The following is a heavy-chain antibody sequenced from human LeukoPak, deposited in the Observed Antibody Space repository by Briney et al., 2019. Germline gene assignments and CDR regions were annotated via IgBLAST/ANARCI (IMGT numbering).Heavy chain of an antibody. CDR1: DYTFTSYG. CDR2: ISTYNGNT. V-gene: IGHV1-18*01. D-gene: IGHD2/OR15-2a*01. J-gene: IGHJ6*02. Sequence: ASVKVSCKASDYTFTSYGFSWVRQAPGRGLEWMGWISTYNGNTNYAQKFQGRVTMTTDTSTSTAYMELRSLRSDDAAVYYCARDRGADSTGMDVWGQGTTVTVSS. CDR3: ARDRGADSTGMDV.